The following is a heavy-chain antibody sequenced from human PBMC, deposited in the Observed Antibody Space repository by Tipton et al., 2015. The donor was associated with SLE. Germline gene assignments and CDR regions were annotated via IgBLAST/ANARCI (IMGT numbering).Heavy chain of an antibody. J-gene: IGHJ6*03. V-gene: IGHV4-61*01. CDR2: IYSSGST. CDR1: GGSITNTNYY. Sequence: TLSLTCTVSGGSITNTNYYWSWIRQPPGRGLEWIGYIYSSGSTAYNPSLKSRVTISVDTSKNQFSLKLSSVTAADTAVYYCARCAPGDYYYYYYMDVWGKGTTVTVSS. CDR3: ARCAPGDYYYYYYMDV. D-gene: IGHD4/OR15-4a*01.